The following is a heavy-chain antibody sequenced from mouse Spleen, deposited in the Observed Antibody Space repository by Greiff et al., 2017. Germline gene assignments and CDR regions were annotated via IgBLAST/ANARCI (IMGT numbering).Heavy chain of an antibody. CDR1: GYSITSGYY. CDR2: ISYDGSN. J-gene: IGHJ4*01. CDR3: ARGDYPYAMDY. D-gene: IGHD2-4*01. V-gene: IGHV3-6*01. Sequence: ESGPGLVKPSQSLSLTCSVTGYSITSGYYWNWIRQFPGNKLEWMGYISYDGSNNYNPSLKNRISITRDTSKNQFFLKLNSVTTEDTATYYCARGDYPYAMDYWGQGTSVTVSS.